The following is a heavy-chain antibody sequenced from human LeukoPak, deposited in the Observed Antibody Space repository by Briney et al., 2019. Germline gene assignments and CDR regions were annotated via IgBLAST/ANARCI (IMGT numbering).Heavy chain of an antibody. Sequence: PGGSLRLSCAASGFTFGSYSMNWVRQAPGKGLEWVSSISSSSSYIYYADSVKGRFTISRDNAKNSLYLQMNSLRAEDTAVYYCARDLVVATGVDYYYYMDVWGKGTTVTDSS. CDR3: ARDLVVATGVDYYYYMDV. D-gene: IGHD5-12*01. J-gene: IGHJ6*03. CDR1: GFTFGSYS. CDR2: ISSSSSYI. V-gene: IGHV3-21*01.